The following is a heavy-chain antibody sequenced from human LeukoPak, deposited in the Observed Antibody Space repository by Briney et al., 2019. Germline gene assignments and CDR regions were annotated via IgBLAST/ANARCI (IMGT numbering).Heavy chain of an antibody. CDR3: AKDASDYGDYYYGMDV. Sequence: GGSLRLSCAASGFTFSSYAMSWVRQAPGKGLEWVAVISYDGSNKYYADSVKGRFTISRDNSKNTLYLQMNSLRAEDTAVYYCAKDASDYGDYYYGMDVWGQGTTVTVSS. J-gene: IGHJ6*02. V-gene: IGHV3-30*18. CDR2: ISYDGSNK. D-gene: IGHD4-17*01. CDR1: GFTFSSYA.